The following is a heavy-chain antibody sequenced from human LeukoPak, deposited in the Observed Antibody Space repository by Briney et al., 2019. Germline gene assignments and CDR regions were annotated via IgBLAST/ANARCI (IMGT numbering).Heavy chain of an antibody. CDR1: DDSFSSHY. D-gene: IGHD6-19*01. CDR2: ISHIGST. J-gene: IGHJ6*03. V-gene: IGHV4-59*11. CDR3: ARYTVAGTQVYYYYMDV. Sequence: PSETLSLTCAVSDDSFSSHYWTWIRQPPGKGLEWIGYISHIGSTNYNPSLKSRVTISIDTSKNQFSLKLSSVTAADTAVYYCARYTVAGTQVYYYYMDVWGKGTTVTVSS.